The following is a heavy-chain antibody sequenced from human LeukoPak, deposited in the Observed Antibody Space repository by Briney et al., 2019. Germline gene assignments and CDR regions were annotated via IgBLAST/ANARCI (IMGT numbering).Heavy chain of an antibody. CDR2: IHNDGITT. J-gene: IGHJ4*02. D-gene: IGHD4-17*01. V-gene: IGHV3-74*01. CDR1: GFTFSSYW. Sequence: GGSLRLSCAASGFTFSSYWMHWVRQGPGTGLVWVSRIHNDGITTAYADSVKGRFTISRDNAKNTLSLQMNSLRAEDTAVYYCARDNYGAPEYYFDYWGQGTLVTVSS. CDR3: ARDNYGAPEYYFDY.